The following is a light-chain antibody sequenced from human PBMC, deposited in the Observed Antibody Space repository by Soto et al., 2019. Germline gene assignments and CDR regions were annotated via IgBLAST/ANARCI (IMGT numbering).Light chain of an antibody. CDR1: QSISDL. Sequence: DIQMTQSPSTLSASVGDRVTITCRASQSISDLLAWYQHKPGKAPKLLIYKASVLKSGVPSRFSGSGSGTEYTLTISSLQPDDSASYYCQQYNGYWTFGQGTKVEI. CDR2: KAS. V-gene: IGKV1-5*03. J-gene: IGKJ1*01. CDR3: QQYNGYWT.